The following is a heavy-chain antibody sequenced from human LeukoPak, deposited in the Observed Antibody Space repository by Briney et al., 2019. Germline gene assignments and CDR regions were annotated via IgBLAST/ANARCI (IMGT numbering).Heavy chain of an antibody. CDR2: INHSGST. D-gene: IGHD5-24*01. J-gene: IGHJ4*02. V-gene: IGHV4-34*01. Sequence: SETLSLTCAVYGGSFSGYYWSWVRQPPGKGLEWIGEINHSGSTNYNPSLKSRVTISVDTSKNQFSLKLSSVTAADTAVYYCARGGGGEGYNTVKAYFDYWGQGTLVTVSS. CDR1: GGSFSGYY. CDR3: ARGGGGEGYNTVKAYFDY.